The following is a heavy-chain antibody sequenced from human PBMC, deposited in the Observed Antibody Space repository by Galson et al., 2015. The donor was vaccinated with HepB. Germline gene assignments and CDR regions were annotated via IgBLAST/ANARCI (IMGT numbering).Heavy chain of an antibody. J-gene: IGHJ4*02. V-gene: IGHV3-7*01. CDR3: ARDRPLGYVWGSFDY. CDR2: IKYDGSET. CDR1: GFTFTSYW. D-gene: IGHD3-16*01. Sequence: SLRLSCAASGFTFTSYWMSWVRQAPGKGLEWVANIKYDGSETYYADSMKGRFIISRDNAKNSVHLQMNSLRVEDRAVYYCARDRPLGYVWGSFDYWGQGTLVTVSS.